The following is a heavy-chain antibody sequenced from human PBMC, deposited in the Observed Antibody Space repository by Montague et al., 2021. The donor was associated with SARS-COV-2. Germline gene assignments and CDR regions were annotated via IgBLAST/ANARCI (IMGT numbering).Heavy chain of an antibody. CDR3: ARQGRDGYNTYYFDY. CDR2: IYHSGST. D-gene: IGHD5-24*01. CDR1: GGSISSSSYY. V-gene: IGHV4-39*01. J-gene: IGHJ4*02. Sequence: SETLSLTCTVSGGSISSSSYYWGWIRQPPGKGLEWIGSIYHSGSTYYNPSLKSRVTISVDTSKNQFSLKLSSVTAADTAVYYCARQGRDGYNTYYFDYWGQGTLVTVSS.